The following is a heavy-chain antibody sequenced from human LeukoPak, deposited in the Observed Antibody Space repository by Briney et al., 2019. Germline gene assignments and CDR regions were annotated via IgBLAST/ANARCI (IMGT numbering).Heavy chain of an antibody. V-gene: IGHV4-4*07. CDR1: GGSISSYY. D-gene: IGHD3-10*01. CDR3: ASYGSGAY. Sequence: PSETLSFTCTVSGGSISSYYRSWIRQPAGKGLEWIGSIYSSGSTYYNPSLKSRVTISIDTSKNQFSLKLSSVTAADTAVYYCASYGSGAYWGQGTLVTVSS. J-gene: IGHJ4*02. CDR2: IYSSGST.